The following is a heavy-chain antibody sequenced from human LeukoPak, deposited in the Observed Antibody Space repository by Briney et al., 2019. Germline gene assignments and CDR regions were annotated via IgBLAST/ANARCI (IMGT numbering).Heavy chain of an antibody. CDR3: ARLFHPALSGNYPFDY. CDR1: GGSINSYY. CDR2: IYYSGST. Sequence: PSETLSLTCTVSGGSINSYYWSWVRQPPGKGLEWIAYIYYSGSTSYNPSLKSRVTISVDTSKNQFSLKLNSVTAADTAMYYCARLFHPALSGNYPFDYWGQGTLVTVSS. V-gene: IGHV4-59*01. J-gene: IGHJ4*02. D-gene: IGHD1-26*01.